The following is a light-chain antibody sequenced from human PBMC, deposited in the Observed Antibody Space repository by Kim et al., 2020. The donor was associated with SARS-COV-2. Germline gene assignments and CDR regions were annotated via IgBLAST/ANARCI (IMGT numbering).Light chain of an antibody. Sequence: PGERATLSCRASQSVSSSLAWYQLKPGQSPRLLIYDASNRATGIPARFRGGGSGTDFTLSITSLEPADFAVYYCQQRYNWPITFGLGTRLEI. CDR2: DAS. J-gene: IGKJ5*01. V-gene: IGKV3-11*01. CDR3: QQRYNWPIT. CDR1: QSVSSS.